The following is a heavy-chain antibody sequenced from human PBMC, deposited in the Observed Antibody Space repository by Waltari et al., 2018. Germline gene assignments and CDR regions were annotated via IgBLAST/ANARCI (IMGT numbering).Heavy chain of an antibody. J-gene: IGHJ3*02. V-gene: IGHV1-69-2*01. Sequence: EVQLVQSGAAVKKPGAPVKISCKASGYTVTDYYMPWVQPAPGKGLEWMGRVDPEDGETIYAEKFQGRVTITADTSTDTAYMELSSLRSEDTAVYYCALREMDAFDIWGQGTMVTVSS. CDR1: GYTVTDYY. CDR3: ALREMDAFDI. CDR2: VDPEDGET. D-gene: IGHD4-17*01.